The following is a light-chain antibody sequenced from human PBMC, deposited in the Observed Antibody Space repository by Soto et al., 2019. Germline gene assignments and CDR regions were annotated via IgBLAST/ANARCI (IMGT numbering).Light chain of an antibody. V-gene: IGKV3-15*01. J-gene: IGKJ2*01. Sequence: EIVMTQSPATLSVSPGERATLSCRASQSVSSNLAWYQQKPGQAPRLLIYGASTRATGIPARFSGSGSGTEFTLTLSSLQSEDFAVYYCQQYNNWPPYTVGQGTKLEIK. CDR1: QSVSSN. CDR3: QQYNNWPPYT. CDR2: GAS.